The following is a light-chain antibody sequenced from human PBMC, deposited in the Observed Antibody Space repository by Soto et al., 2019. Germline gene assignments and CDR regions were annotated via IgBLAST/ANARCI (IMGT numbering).Light chain of an antibody. V-gene: IGKV3-20*01. CDR2: GAS. CDR3: QQYGSSPPFT. CDR1: QSVSSSS. Sequence: EIVLTQSPGNLSLSPGERATLSCRASQSVSSSSLAWYQQNPGQAPSLLIYGASSRATGIPESFSGSGSGTDFTLSIIRLEADYFAVYYCQQYGSSPPFTFGPGTKVEIK. J-gene: IGKJ3*01.